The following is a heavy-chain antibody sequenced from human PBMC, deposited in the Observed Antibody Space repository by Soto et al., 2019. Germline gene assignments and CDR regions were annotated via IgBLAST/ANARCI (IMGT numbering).Heavy chain of an antibody. Sequence: SVKVSCKASGGTFSSHAISWVRQAPGQGLEWMGGIIPFFKATNYAQKFQGRVTITADDSTSTAYMDLSSLRSEDTAVYYCARDVTLNYYDSTYYYALDVWGQGTTVTV. J-gene: IGHJ6*02. CDR3: ARDVTLNYYDSTYYYALDV. CDR1: GGTFSSHA. D-gene: IGHD3-22*01. V-gene: IGHV1-69*13. CDR2: IIPFFKAT.